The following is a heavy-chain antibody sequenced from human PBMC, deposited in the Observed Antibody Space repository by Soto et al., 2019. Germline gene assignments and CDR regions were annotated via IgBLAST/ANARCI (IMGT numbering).Heavy chain of an antibody. CDR1: GYTFTSYG. J-gene: IGHJ4*02. D-gene: IGHD2-2*01. Sequence: ASVKVSCKASGYTFTSYGLSWVRQAPGQGLEWMGWINPYNGNTKDTQKLQGRVTMTTDTSTSTAYMELRSLRSDDTAVYYCAREYCDSTRCFLHDDWGQGARVTVAS. CDR3: AREYCDSTRCFLHDD. CDR2: INPYNGNT. V-gene: IGHV1-18*01.